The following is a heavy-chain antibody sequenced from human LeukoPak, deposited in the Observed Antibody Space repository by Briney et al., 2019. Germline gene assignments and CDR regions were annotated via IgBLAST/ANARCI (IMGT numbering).Heavy chain of an antibody. Sequence: PSETLFLTCTVSGGSISSSSYYWGWIRQPPGKGLEWIGSIYYSGTTYYNPSLKSRVTISVDTSKNQFSLKLSSMTAADTAVYYCARVPNYYDSSGPLQYFDLWGRGTLVTVSS. CDR1: GGSISSSSYY. V-gene: IGHV4-39*07. CDR3: ARVPNYYDSSGPLQYFDL. CDR2: IYYSGTT. J-gene: IGHJ2*01. D-gene: IGHD3-22*01.